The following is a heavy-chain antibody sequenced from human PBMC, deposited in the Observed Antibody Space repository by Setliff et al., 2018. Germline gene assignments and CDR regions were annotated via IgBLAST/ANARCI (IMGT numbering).Heavy chain of an antibody. D-gene: IGHD2-15*01. CDR1: GYTFTGYY. V-gene: IGHV1-2*02. J-gene: IGHJ5*02. CDR2: IIPNSGGT. Sequence: ASVKVSCKASGYTFTGYYMHWVRQAPGQGLEWMGWIIPNSGGTNCAQKFQGRVTMTGDTSINTAYMELNRLTSVDTAVYFCAVVSGGVASWGQGTLVTVSS. CDR3: AVVSGGVAS.